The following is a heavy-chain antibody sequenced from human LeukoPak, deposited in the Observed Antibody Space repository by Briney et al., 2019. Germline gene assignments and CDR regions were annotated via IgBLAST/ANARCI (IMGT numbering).Heavy chain of an antibody. J-gene: IGHJ4*02. CDR3: ASHTYYYDSSGYPTRGPFDY. D-gene: IGHD3-22*01. V-gene: IGHV3-11*01. CDR2: ISSSGSTI. Sequence: GGSLRLSCAAPGFTFSDYYMSWIRQAPGKGLEWVSYISSSGSTIYYADSVKGRLTISRDNAKNSLYLQMNSLRAEDTAVYYCASHTYYYDSSGYPTRGPFDYWGQGTLVTVSS. CDR1: GFTFSDYY.